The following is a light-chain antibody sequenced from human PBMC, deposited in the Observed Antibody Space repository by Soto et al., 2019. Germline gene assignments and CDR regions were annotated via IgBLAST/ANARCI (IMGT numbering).Light chain of an antibody. V-gene: IGLV2-14*01. Sequence: QSALTQPASVSGSPGQSITISCTGTSSDVGDYKYVSWYQQHPDKAPKLIIYVNSNRPSGVSNRFSGSKSGNTASLTISGLQAEDEADYYCSSYRSSDTPYVFGTGNKVTVL. CDR2: VNS. CDR3: SSYRSSDTPYV. CDR1: SSDVGDYKY. J-gene: IGLJ1*01.